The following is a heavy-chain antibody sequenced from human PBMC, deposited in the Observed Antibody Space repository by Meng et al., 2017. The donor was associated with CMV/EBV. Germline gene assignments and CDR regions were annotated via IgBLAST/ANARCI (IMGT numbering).Heavy chain of an antibody. D-gene: IGHD2-2*01. J-gene: IGHJ5*02. CDR3: ARGPSIVVVHNGFDP. CDR2: INPSGGST. V-gene: IGHV1-46*01. CDR1: GYTFTSYY. Sequence: SGYTFTSYYMHWVRQAPGQGLEWMGIINPSGGSTSYAQKFQGRVTMTRDTSTSTVYMELSSLRSEDTAVYYCARGPSIVVVHNGFDPWGQGTLVTVSS.